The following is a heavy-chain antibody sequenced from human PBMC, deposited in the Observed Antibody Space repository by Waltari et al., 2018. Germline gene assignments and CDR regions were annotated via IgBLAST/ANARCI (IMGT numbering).Heavy chain of an antibody. CDR1: RGSFGSYA. Sequence: QVHLVQPGAEVHKPGSSVKVSCKASRGSFGSYAISWVRQAPGQGLEWMGGIIPIFGTANYAQKFQGRVTIPADESTSTAYMELGSLRSEDTAVYYCATDLELWFGYWGQGTLVTVSS. CDR3: ATDLELWFGY. J-gene: IGHJ4*02. V-gene: IGHV1-69*01. CDR2: IIPIFGTA. D-gene: IGHD5-18*01.